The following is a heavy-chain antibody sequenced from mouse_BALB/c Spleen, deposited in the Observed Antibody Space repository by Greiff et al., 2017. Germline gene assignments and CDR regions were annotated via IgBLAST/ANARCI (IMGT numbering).Heavy chain of an antibody. V-gene: IGHV3-2*02. Sequence: EVKLVESGPGLVKPSQSLSLTCTVTGYSITSDYAWNWIRQFPGNTLEWMGYISYSGSTSYNPSLKSRISITRDTSKNQFFLQLNSVTTEDTATYYCARFGNLYYYAMDYWGQGTSVTVSS. CDR1: GYSITSDYA. CDR3: ARFGNLYYYAMDY. CDR2: ISYSGST. J-gene: IGHJ4*01. D-gene: IGHD2-1*01.